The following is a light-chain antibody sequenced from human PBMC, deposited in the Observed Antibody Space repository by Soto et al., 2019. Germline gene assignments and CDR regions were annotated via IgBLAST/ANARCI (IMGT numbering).Light chain of an antibody. CDR3: VSYTASASYV. CDR2: DIN. V-gene: IGLV2-14*01. J-gene: IGLJ1*01. CDR1: RNYVCKYIF. Sequence: VSAYAAPSITISCTGTRNYVCKYIFLSWYLQHSGKAPILMIYDINNRPSRVSNRFSGSKSGNTASLTISGLQAEEEADYYCVSYTASASYVFGTGTKVTVL.